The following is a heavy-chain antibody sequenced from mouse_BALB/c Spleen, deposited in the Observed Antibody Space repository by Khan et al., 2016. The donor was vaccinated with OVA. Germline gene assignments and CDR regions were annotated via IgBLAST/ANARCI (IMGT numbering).Heavy chain of an antibody. J-gene: IGHJ4*01. V-gene: IGHV9-3-1*01. CDR2: INTYTGEP. CDR3: ARPHYFSYVMDN. Sequence: QIQLVQSGPELKKPGETVKISCKASGHTFTKYGMNWVKQAPGKGLKWMGWINTYTGEPTYADDFNGRFAFSLETSASTAYLQINNLKNEDTATXFCARPHYFSYVMDNWGQGTSVTVSS. D-gene: IGHD1-1*01. CDR1: GHTFTKYG.